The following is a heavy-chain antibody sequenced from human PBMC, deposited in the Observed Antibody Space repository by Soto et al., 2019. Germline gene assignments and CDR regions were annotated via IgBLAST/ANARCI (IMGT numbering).Heavy chain of an antibody. D-gene: IGHD3-3*01. CDR3: ARDNDFWSGYDY. V-gene: IGHV1-69*05. J-gene: IGHJ4*02. CDR2: IIAYIGTT. CDR1: GGTFSSYA. Sequence: SVKVSCKASGGTFSSYAISWVRQAPGQGLEWIGWIIAYIGTTNYAQKFQGRVTTTTDTSTSTAYMELSSLRSEDTAVYYCARDNDFWSGYDYWGQGTLVTVSS.